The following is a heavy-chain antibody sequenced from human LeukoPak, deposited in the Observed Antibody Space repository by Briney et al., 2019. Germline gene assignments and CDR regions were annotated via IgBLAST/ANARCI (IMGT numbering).Heavy chain of an antibody. V-gene: IGHV3-73*01. Sequence: GGSLRLSRAASGFTFSGSAIHWVRQASGKRLEWVGRIRSKANTYATAYAASVKGRFTISRDDSKNTASLHMNSLKTEDTAVYYCTRSGIAAAGTPRERYYYGMDVWGQGTTVTVSS. D-gene: IGHD6-13*01. J-gene: IGHJ6*02. CDR1: GFTFSGSA. CDR2: IRSKANTYAT. CDR3: TRSGIAAAGTPRERYYYGMDV.